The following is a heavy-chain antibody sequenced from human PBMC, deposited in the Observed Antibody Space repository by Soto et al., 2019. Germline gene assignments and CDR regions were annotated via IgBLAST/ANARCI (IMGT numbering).Heavy chain of an antibody. J-gene: IGHJ5*02. V-gene: IGHV4-34*01. Sequence: SETLSLTCAVYGGSFSGYYWSWIRQPPGKGLEWIGEINHSGSTNYNPSLKSRVTISVDTSKNQFSLKLNSVTAADTAVYYCATKQWLENNWFDPWGQGTLVTVS. CDR1: GGSFSGYY. CDR2: INHSGST. CDR3: ATKQWLENNWFDP. D-gene: IGHD6-19*01.